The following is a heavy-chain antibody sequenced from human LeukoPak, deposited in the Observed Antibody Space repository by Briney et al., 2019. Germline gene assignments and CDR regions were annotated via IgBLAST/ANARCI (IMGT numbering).Heavy chain of an antibody. V-gene: IGHV4-59*01. CDR2: IHYSGTT. CDR3: ARDGDCSSTTCNYGMDV. Sequence: SETLSLTCTVSGGSISTYYWSWIRQPPGEGLEWIGYIHYSGTTKYNPSLKSRVTISVAASKNQFSLKLSSVTAADTAVYYCARDGDCSSTTCNYGMDVWGKGTTVTVSS. CDR1: GGSISTYY. D-gene: IGHD2-2*01. J-gene: IGHJ6*04.